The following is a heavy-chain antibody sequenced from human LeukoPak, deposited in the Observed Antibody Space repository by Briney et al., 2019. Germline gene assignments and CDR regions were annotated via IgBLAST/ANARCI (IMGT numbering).Heavy chain of an antibody. V-gene: IGHV4-59*08. CDR3: ARHPGNTYGCFDF. Sequence: SETLTLTCTVSGGTSSSFYRSWIRQPPGKGLEWIGYISYSGSTYYNPSLKSRVTISVDTSKNQFSLKLSSVTAADAAVYYCARHPGNTYGCFDFWRQGTLVTVSS. CDR1: GGTSSSFY. CDR2: ISYSGST. J-gene: IGHJ4*02. D-gene: IGHD5-18*01.